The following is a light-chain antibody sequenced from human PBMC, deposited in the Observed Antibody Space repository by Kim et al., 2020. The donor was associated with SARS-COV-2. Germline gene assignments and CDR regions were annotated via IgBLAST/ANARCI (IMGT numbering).Light chain of an antibody. J-gene: IGLJ1*01. CDR2: EVT. V-gene: IGLV2-23*02. CDR1: NNNIGNYDF. Sequence: GPTIPISFTETNNNIGNYDFVSWYHKPPGKAPRLIIFEVTKRPSGVSNRFSGSKSGNTASLTISGLQAEDESDYYCCSYAGRSTYAFGPGTKVTVL. CDR3: CSYAGRSTYA.